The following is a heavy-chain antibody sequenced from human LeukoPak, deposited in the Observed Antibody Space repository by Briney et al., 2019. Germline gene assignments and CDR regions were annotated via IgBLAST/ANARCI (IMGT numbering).Heavy chain of an antibody. Sequence: GESLKISCKGSGYSFTSYWIGWVRQMPGKGLEWMGIIYPGDSDTRYSPSFQGQVTISADKSISTAYLQWGSLKASDTAMYYCARLEYSSSWSARGAFDIWGQGTMVTVSS. CDR1: GYSFTSYW. V-gene: IGHV5-51*01. J-gene: IGHJ3*02. CDR3: ARLEYSSSWSARGAFDI. CDR2: IYPGDSDT. D-gene: IGHD6-13*01.